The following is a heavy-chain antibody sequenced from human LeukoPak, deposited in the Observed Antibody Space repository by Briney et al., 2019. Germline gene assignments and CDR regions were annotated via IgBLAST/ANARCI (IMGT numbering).Heavy chain of an antibody. CDR1: GGTFSSYA. V-gene: IGHV1-69*13. J-gene: IGHJ4*02. CDR2: IIPIFGIA. D-gene: IGHD6-19*01. CDR3: ARDKGSSGWLDY. Sequence: SVKVSCKASGGTFSSYAIGWVRQAPGQGLEWMGRIIPIFGIANYAQKFQGRVTITADESTSTAYMELCSLRSEDTAVYYCARDKGSSGWLDYWGQGTLVTVSS.